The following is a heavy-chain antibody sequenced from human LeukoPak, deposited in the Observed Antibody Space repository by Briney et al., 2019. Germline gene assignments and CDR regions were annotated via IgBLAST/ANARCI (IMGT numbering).Heavy chain of an antibody. Sequence: SQTLSLTCTVSGGSISSGGYYWSWIRQHPREGLEWIGYIYYSGSTYYNPSLRSRVTISVDTSKNQFSLKLSSVTAADTAVCYCARTPWGLNYFDYWGQGTLVTVSS. CDR3: ARTPWGLNYFDY. CDR1: GGSISSGGYY. J-gene: IGHJ4*02. D-gene: IGHD1-26*01. V-gene: IGHV4-31*03. CDR2: IYYSGST.